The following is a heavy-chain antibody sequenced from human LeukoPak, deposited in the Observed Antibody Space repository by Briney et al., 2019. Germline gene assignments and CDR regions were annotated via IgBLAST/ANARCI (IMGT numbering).Heavy chain of an antibody. CDR3: ARVPLYDSNDYYYPH. V-gene: IGHV1-3*04. CDR1: GYILTNYG. J-gene: IGHJ1*01. D-gene: IGHD3-22*01. Sequence: VSVKVSCKTSGYILTNYGMHWVRQAPGQRLEWMAWINTGNGNARYSQNFQGRVTISRDTSATTAYMELSSLRSEDTAIYYCARVPLYDSNDYYYPHWGQGTLVTVSS. CDR2: INTGNGNA.